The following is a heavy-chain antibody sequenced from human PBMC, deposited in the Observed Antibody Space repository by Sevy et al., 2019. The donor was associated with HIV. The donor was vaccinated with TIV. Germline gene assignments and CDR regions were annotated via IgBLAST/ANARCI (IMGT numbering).Heavy chain of an antibody. CDR1: GFTFDMYA. CDR2: LWSHGRRE. Sequence: GGPLRLSCAASGFTFDMYAMHWVRQSPGKGLECVAGLWSHGRREYYADFAKGRFTVSRDNSKNTVYLHMDSLRTDDTAVYYCAKEDDAFDVWGQGTMVTVSS. V-gene: IGHV3-30*02. CDR3: AKEDDAFDV. J-gene: IGHJ3*01.